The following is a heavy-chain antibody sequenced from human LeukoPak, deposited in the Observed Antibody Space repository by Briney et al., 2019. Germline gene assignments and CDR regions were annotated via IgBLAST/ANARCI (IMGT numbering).Heavy chain of an antibody. D-gene: IGHD3-10*01. Sequence: PGGSLRLSCAASGFTFSSYSMNWVRQAPGKGLEWVSSISSSSSYIYYADSVKGRFTISRDNAKNSLYLQMNSLRAEDTAVYYCASPLLWFGDRTDYWGQGTLVTVSS. J-gene: IGHJ4*02. CDR2: ISSSSSYI. CDR1: GFTFSSYS. CDR3: ASPLLWFGDRTDY. V-gene: IGHV3-21*01.